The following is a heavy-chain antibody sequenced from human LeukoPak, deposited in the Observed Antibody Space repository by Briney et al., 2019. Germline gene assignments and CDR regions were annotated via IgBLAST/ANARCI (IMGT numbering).Heavy chain of an antibody. J-gene: IGHJ6*03. CDR3: ARDQWLQSDYYMDV. Sequence: GGSLRLSCVGSGFTFSTYSMNWVRQAPGKGLEWVSSISSSSSYIYYADSMKGRFTISRDNAKNSLYLQMNSLRAEDTAVYYCARDQWLQSDYYMDVWGKGPRSPSP. D-gene: IGHD5-18*01. V-gene: IGHV3-21*01. CDR1: GFTFSTYS. CDR2: ISSSSSYI.